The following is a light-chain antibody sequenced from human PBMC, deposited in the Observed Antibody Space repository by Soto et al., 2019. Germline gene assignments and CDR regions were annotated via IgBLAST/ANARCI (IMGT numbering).Light chain of an antibody. CDR3: AAWDDSLSAWV. J-gene: IGLJ3*02. V-gene: IGLV1-47*01. CDR2: RNH. Sequence: QSVLTQPPSMSAAPGQMVAISCSGTSSNIGDNSVSWYQRLPGTSPKLLISRNHQRPSGVPDRFSGSKSGTSASLAISGLRSEDEADYYCAAWDDSLSAWVFGGGTKLTVL. CDR1: SSNIGDNS.